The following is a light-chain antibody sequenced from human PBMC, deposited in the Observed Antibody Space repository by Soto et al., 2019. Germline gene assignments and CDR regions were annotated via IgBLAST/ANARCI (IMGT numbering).Light chain of an antibody. CDR2: GAS. V-gene: IGKV3-20*01. Sequence: IVLPQSPGTLSLSPGERATLSCRASQSVSSSYLAWYQQKPGQAPRLLIYGASSRATGIPDSFRGSWSGKDFTLTISMLEAEDFAFYCCQQYSSSPLTFGRGTKVDIK. J-gene: IGKJ4*01. CDR1: QSVSSSY. CDR3: QQYSSSPLT.